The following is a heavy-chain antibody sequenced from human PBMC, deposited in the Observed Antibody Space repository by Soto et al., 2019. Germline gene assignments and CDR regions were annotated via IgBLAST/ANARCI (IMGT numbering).Heavy chain of an antibody. Sequence: EVQLVESGGGVVRPGGSLRLSCAASGFTFDDYGMSWVRQAPGKGLEWVSGINWSGSSTGYADSVKGRFTVSRDNAKNNLYRQRNSLRAEDTALYYCARDKTTTSSNWFDPWGQGTLVTVSS. D-gene: IGHD6-6*01. CDR1: GFTFDDYG. CDR2: INWSGSST. J-gene: IGHJ5*02. CDR3: ARDKTTTSSNWFDP. V-gene: IGHV3-20*04.